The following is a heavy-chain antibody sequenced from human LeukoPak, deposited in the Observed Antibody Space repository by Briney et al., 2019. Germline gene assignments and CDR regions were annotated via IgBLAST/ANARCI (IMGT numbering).Heavy chain of an antibody. CDR3: ATSHYDFSSGYYLWWFDP. V-gene: IGHV1-69*05. D-gene: IGHD3-3*01. CDR1: GGTFSSYA. CDR2: IIPIFGTA. Sequence: SVKVSCKASGGTFSSYAISWVRQAPGQGLEWMGGIIPIFGTASYAQKFQGRVTITTDESTSTDYMELSSLRPEDTAVYYCATSHYDFSSGYYLWWFDPWGQGTLVTVSP. J-gene: IGHJ5*02.